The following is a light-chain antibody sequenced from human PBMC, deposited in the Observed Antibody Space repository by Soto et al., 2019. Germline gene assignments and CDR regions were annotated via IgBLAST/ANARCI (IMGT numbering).Light chain of an antibody. CDR3: ETWDSYTRV. CDR2: LQGSGNY. Sequence: QLVLTQSSSASASLGSSVKLTCTLSSGHSSNIIAWHQQQPGKAPRYLMKLQGSGNYNKGSGVPDRFSGSGSGADRYLTISNLQFEDEADYYCETWDSYTRVFGGGTKVTVL. J-gene: IGLJ3*02. CDR1: SGHSSNI. V-gene: IGLV4-60*02.